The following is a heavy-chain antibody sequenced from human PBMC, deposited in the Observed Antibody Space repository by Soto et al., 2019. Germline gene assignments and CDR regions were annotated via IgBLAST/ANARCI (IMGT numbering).Heavy chain of an antibody. J-gene: IGHJ4*02. CDR1: GFTFSSYG. D-gene: IGHD2-2*01. V-gene: IGHV3-33*01. CDR2: IWYDGSNK. CDR3: ARGFKIYQLLSDY. Sequence: QVQLVESGGGVVQPGRSLRLSCAASGFTFSSYGMHWVRQAPGKGLEWVAVIWYDGSNKYYADSVKGRFTISRDNSKNTLYLQMNSLRAEDTAVYYCARGFKIYQLLSDYWGQGTLVTVSS.